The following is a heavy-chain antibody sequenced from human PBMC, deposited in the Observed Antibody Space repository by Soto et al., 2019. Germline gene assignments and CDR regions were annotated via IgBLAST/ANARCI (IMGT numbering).Heavy chain of an antibody. Sequence: EVQLVESGGGLVQPGGSMRLTCAASGFSLYNYAMDWSRQAPGTGLEWVSYISLSSANIHNADSVRGRFTVSRDTAKNSLYLHMNSLRAQDTGVYFCFRDPSRGIEWARSVDLWGRGTLVTVSS. V-gene: IGHV3-48*01. CDR3: FRDPSRGIEWARSVDL. CDR2: ISLSSANI. CDR1: GFSLYNYA. J-gene: IGHJ2*01. D-gene: IGHD1-26*01.